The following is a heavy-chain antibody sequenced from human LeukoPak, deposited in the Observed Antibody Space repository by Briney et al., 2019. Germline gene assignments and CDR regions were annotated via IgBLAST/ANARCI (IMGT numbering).Heavy chain of an antibody. CDR2: INTNSGGT. CDR3: PRDSPIVGFDY. CDR1: GYTFTGYY. J-gene: IGHJ4*02. D-gene: IGHD3-22*01. Sequence: ASVKVSCKASGYTFTGYYMHWVRQAPGQGLEWMGWINTNSGGTNYAQKFQGRVTMTRYTSISTAYMELSRLRSDDTAVYYCPRDSPIVGFDYWGQGTLVTVSS. V-gene: IGHV1-2*02.